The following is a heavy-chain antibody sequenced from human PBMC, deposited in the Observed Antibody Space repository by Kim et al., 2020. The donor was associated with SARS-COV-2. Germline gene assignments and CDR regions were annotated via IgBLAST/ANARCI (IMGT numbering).Heavy chain of an antibody. CDR3: ASDSSSYYYYYGMDV. V-gene: IGHV3-7*03. CDR1: GFTFSSYW. Sequence: GGSLRLSCAASGFTFSSYWMSWVRQAPGKGLEWVANIKQDGSEKYYVDSVKGRFTISRDNAKNSLYLQMNSLRAEDTAVYYCASDSSSYYYYYGMDVWGQGTMVTVSS. D-gene: IGHD6-6*01. CDR2: IKQDGSEK. J-gene: IGHJ6*02.